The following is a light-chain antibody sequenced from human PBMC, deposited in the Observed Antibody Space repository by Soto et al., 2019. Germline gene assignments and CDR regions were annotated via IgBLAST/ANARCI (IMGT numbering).Light chain of an antibody. V-gene: IGKV3-11*01. CDR2: HAS. CDR3: QHRSTWPPLT. CDR1: QSISSY. J-gene: IGKJ4*01. Sequence: EIVLTQSPATLSLSPGERATLSCRASQSISSYLACYQQKPGQAPRLLIYHASNRATGIPARFSGSGSGTDFTLTISSLEPEDFAVYYCQHRSTWPPLTFGGGTKVQIK.